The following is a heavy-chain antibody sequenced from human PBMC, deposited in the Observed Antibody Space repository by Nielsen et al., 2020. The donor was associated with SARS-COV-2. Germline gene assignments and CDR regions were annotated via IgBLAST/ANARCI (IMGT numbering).Heavy chain of an antibody. Sequence: WVRQAPGQRLEWMGWINAGNGNTKYSQKFQGRVTITRDTSASTAYMELSSLRSEDTAVYYCARSPYCSGGSCYSGHYYGMDVWGQGTTVTVSS. CDR3: ARSPYCSGGSCYSGHYYGMDV. V-gene: IGHV1-3*01. J-gene: IGHJ6*02. CDR2: INAGNGNT. D-gene: IGHD2-15*01.